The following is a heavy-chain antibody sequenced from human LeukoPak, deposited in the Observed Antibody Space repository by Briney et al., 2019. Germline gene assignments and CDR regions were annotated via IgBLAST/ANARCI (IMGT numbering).Heavy chain of an antibody. V-gene: IGHV3-30*04. D-gene: IGHD4-17*01. Sequence: GGSLRLSCAASGFTFSSYAMHWVRQAPGKGLEWVAVISYDGSNKYYADSVKGRFTISRDNSKNRVYLHMNSLRAEDTAVYYCAKESTVTPGNVNWFDPWGQGTLVTVSS. J-gene: IGHJ5*02. CDR2: ISYDGSNK. CDR1: GFTFSSYA. CDR3: AKESTVTPGNVNWFDP.